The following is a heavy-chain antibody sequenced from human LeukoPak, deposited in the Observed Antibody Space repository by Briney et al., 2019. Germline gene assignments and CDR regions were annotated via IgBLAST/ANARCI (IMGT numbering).Heavy chain of an antibody. D-gene: IGHD3-22*01. CDR3: AKDVSPTRQDYYDSWRYAFDI. V-gene: IGHV3-30*02. J-gene: IGHJ3*02. CDR1: GLTFSSYG. Sequence: PGGYLRLSCAASGLTFSSYGMHWVRQAPGTGLEWVAFIWYDGSNKYYADSVKGRFTISRDNSKSTLYLQMNSLRAEDTAVYYCAKDVSPTRQDYYDSWRYAFDIWGQGTMVTVSS. CDR2: IWYDGSNK.